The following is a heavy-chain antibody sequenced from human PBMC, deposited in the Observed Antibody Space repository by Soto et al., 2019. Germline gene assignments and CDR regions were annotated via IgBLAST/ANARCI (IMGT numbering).Heavy chain of an antibody. CDR3: AKDSPLSPHNQDLDY. Sequence: PGGSLRLSCAASGFTFSSYAMTWVRQAPGKGLEWVAALTPGGGVTYYADSVRGRFTVSRDNSKNTLYLQMNSLRAEDTAVYYCAKDSPLSPHNQDLDYWGTGTLVTVYS. CDR2: LTPGGGVT. CDR1: GFTFSSYA. J-gene: IGHJ4*02. V-gene: IGHV3-23*01. D-gene: IGHD1-20*01.